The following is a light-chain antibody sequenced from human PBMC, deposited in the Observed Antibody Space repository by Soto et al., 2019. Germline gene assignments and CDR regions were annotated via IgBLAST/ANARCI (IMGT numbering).Light chain of an antibody. CDR2: GDN. V-gene: IGLV1-40*01. Sequence: QSVLTQPPSVSGAPGQRVSISCTGSTSNIGAPYDVHWYQHLPGTAPKLLIYGDNNRPSGVPDRFSGSKSGTSASLAITRLQADDEVDYYCQSYDISLHNYVFGTGTKVTVL. CDR3: QSYDISLHNYV. CDR1: TSNIGAPYD. J-gene: IGLJ1*01.